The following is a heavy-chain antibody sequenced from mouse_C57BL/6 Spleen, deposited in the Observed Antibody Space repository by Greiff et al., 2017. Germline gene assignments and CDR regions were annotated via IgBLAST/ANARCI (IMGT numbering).Heavy chain of an antibody. D-gene: IGHD1-1*01. CDR2: LYPGNGDT. J-gene: IGHJ1*03. CDR1: GYTFTSYN. Sequence: QSGAELVRPGASVKMSCKASGYTFTSYNMHWVKQTPRKGLEWIGALYPGNGDTSYNQKFKGKATMTVDKSSSTAYMQLSSLTSEDYSVDVCARPYGSSFYWYFDVGGTGTPVTVSS. CDR3: ARPYGSSFYWYFDV. V-gene: IGHV1-12*01.